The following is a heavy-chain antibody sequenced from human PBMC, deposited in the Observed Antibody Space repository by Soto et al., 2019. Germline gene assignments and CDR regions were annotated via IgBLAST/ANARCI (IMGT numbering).Heavy chain of an antibody. V-gene: IGHV3-23*01. J-gene: IGHJ4*02. CDR2: ITSTGGST. CDR1: GFIFSNYA. CDR3: AKGAEGYVVSSLDY. Sequence: EVQLLESGGGFVQPGGSLRLSCAASGFIFSNYAMTWVRQAPGKGLEWVSAITSTGGSTYYADSVKGRFTISRDNSKNTLYLQINSLTAEDTAVYYCAKGAEGYVVSSLDYWGQGTLVTVSS. D-gene: IGHD5-12*01.